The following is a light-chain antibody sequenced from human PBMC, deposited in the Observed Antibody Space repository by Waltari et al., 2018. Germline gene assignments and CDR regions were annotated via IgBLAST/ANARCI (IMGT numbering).Light chain of an antibody. Sequence: QSLLTQPPSVSGTPGQRVTISCSGSLSNIGSNAVSWYQNFPGTAPKVLIHSNDRRPAGVPDRFSSSKSGTSASLAISGLQSADEADYYCSAWDDSLNGHVVFGGGTKLTVL. CDR1: LSNIGSNA. V-gene: IGLV1-44*01. CDR3: SAWDDSLNGHVV. J-gene: IGLJ2*01. CDR2: SND.